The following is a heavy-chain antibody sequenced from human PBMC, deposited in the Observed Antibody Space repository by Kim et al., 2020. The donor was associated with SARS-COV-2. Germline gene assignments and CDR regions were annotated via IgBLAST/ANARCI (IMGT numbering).Heavy chain of an antibody. CDR1: GFTFSDYY. CDR2: ISSSGSNI. CDR3: ARAGRNDDYYYYYGMDV. J-gene: IGHJ6*02. V-gene: IGHV3-11*04. Sequence: GGSLRLSCAASGFTFSDYYMSWIRQAPGKGLEWVSYISSSGSNIYYADSVKGRFTISRDNAKNSLYLQMNSLRAEDTAVYYCARAGRNDDYYYYYGMDVWGQGTTVTVSS. D-gene: IGHD1-1*01.